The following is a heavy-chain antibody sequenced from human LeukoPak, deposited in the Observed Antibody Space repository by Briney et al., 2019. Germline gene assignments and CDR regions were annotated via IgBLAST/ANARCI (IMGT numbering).Heavy chain of an antibody. J-gene: IGHJ4*02. CDR2: ITASGGDT. D-gene: IGHD6-6*01. CDR1: GFTFRSYA. V-gene: IGHV3-23*01. Sequence: QTGGSLRLSCAASGFTFRSYAKSWVRQAPGKGLEWISSITASGGDTYYADSAKGRFTISRDNSKNTVYLQMKSLRAEDTAVYYCAAGDSSSKYYFAYWGQGTLVTVSS. CDR3: AAGDSSSKYYFAY.